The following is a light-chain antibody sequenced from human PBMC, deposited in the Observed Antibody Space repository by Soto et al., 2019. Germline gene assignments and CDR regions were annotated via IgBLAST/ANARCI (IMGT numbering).Light chain of an antibody. CDR3: QQYFLRPHT. J-gene: IGKJ2*01. CDR1: QSVLHNSNNYNY. CDR2: WAS. V-gene: IGKV4-1*01. Sequence: DIVMTQSPASLAVSLGERASINCKSSQSVLHNSNNYNYLAWYQQKPGQPPKLLIYWASTRESGVPDRFSGSGSGTDFTLTISSLQAEDVAVYYCQQYFLRPHTFGQGTKLEIK.